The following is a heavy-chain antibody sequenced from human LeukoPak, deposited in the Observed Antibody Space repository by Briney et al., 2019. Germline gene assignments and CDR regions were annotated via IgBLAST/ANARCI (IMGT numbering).Heavy chain of an antibody. CDR1: GFTFSDYY. CDR3: AKQYCSSTSCYSLDP. Sequence: AGGSLRLSCAASGFTFSDYYMSWIRQAPGKGLEWVSYISSSSSYTNYADSVKGRFTISRDNAKNSLYLQMNSLRAEDTAVYYCAKQYCSSTSCYSLDPWGQGTLVTISS. D-gene: IGHD2-2*01. V-gene: IGHV3-11*03. CDR2: ISSSSSYT. J-gene: IGHJ5*02.